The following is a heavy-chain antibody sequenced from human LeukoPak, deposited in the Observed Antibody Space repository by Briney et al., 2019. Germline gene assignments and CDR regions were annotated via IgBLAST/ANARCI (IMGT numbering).Heavy chain of an antibody. Sequence: ASVKVSCKASGGTFSSYAISWVRQAPGQGLEWMGRIIPILGIANYAQKFQGRVTITADKSTSTAYMELSSLRSEDTAVYYGAREENSSGSLGVYALDYWGQGTLVTVSS. CDR2: IIPILGIA. J-gene: IGHJ4*02. CDR3: AREENSSGSLGVYALDY. D-gene: IGHD3-22*01. CDR1: GGTFSSYA. V-gene: IGHV1-69*04.